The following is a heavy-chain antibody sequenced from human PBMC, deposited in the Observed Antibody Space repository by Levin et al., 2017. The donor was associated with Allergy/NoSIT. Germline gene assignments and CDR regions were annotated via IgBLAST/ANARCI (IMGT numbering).Heavy chain of an antibody. CDR1: GVTFSNYP. CDR3: AKDANSAAADYYFDS. J-gene: IGHJ4*02. D-gene: IGHD6-13*01. Sequence: SCAVFGVTFSNYPMHWVRQAPGKGLEWVAVISTDGNDLYHADSVKGRFTISRDNSKNTLYLQMNSLRTEDTAVYYCAKDANSAAADYYFDSWGQGTLVTVSS. CDR2: ISTDGNDL. V-gene: IGHV3-30*04.